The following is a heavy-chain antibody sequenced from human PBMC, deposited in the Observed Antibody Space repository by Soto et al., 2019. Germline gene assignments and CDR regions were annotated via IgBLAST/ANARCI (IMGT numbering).Heavy chain of an antibody. D-gene: IGHD2-2*01. CDR2: ISAYNGKA. J-gene: IGHJ5*01. V-gene: IGHV1-18*01. CDR3: ASGVIAPASRVLNLFDF. Sequence: ASVKVSCKASGYTFNNYGVTWVRQAPGQGLEWMGWISAYNGKANYAQKLQGRITMTTDTSTSTAHMELRSLRSDDTAVYYCASGVIAPASRVLNLFDFWGQGTLVTVSS. CDR1: GYTFNNYG.